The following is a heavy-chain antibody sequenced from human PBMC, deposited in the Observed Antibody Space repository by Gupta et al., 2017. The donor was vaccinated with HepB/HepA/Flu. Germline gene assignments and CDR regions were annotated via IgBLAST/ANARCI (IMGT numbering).Heavy chain of an antibody. CDR2: FFHSGNT. Sequence: QVQLQESGPGLVKPSETLSLTCTVSGASISSYYWSWIRQPPGKGLEWIGHFFHSGNTNYNPSLRSRVTISVDTSKKQFSLTLSSVTAADTAVYYCARHQRPTYFFDYWGQGTLVTVSS. CDR3: ARHQRPTYFFDY. J-gene: IGHJ4*02. D-gene: IGHD2-21*01. CDR1: GASISSYY. V-gene: IGHV4-59*08.